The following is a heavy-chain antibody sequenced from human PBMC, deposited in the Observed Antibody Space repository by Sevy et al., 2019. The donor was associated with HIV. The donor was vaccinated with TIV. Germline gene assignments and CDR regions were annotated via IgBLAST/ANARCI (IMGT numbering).Heavy chain of an antibody. CDR3: ARDGGGKDYYYYGMDV. Sequence: GGPLRLSCAASGFTFSSYWMSWVRQAPGKGLEWVANIKQDGSEKYYVDSVKGRFTISRDNAKNSLYLQMNSLRAEDTAVYYCARDGGGKDYYYYGMDVWGQGTTVTVSS. CDR2: IKQDGSEK. CDR1: GFTFSSYW. V-gene: IGHV3-7*01. D-gene: IGHD3-16*01. J-gene: IGHJ6*02.